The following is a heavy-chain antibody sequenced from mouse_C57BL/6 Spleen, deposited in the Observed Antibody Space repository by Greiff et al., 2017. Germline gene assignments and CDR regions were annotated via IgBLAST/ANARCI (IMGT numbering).Heavy chain of an antibody. Sequence: EVQGVESGGGLVKPGGSLKLSCAASGFTFSDYGMHWVRQAPEKGLEWVAYISSGSSIIYYADTVKGRFTISRDNAKNTLFLQMTSLRSEDTTMYYCASSYGSSFYWYVDVWGTGTTVTVSS. CDR1: GFTFSDYG. D-gene: IGHD1-1*01. CDR3: ASSYGSSFYWYVDV. V-gene: IGHV5-17*01. CDR2: ISSGSSII. J-gene: IGHJ1*03.